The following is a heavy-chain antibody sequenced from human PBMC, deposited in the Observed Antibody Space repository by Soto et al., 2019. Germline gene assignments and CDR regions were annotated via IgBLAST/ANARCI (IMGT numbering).Heavy chain of an antibody. Sequence: QVQLVESGGGVVQPGRSLRLSCAASGFTFSSYGMHWVRQAPGKGLEWVAVIWYDGSNKYYADSVKGRFTISRDNSKNTLYLQMNGLRAEDTAVYYCARAVADNWFDPLGQGTLVTVSS. V-gene: IGHV3-33*01. CDR1: GFTFSSYG. J-gene: IGHJ5*02. D-gene: IGHD6-19*01. CDR3: ARAVADNWFDP. CDR2: IWYDGSNK.